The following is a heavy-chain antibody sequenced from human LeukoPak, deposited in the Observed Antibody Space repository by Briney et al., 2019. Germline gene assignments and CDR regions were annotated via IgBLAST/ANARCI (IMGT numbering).Heavy chain of an antibody. CDR3: ATVAAPAGGWFDP. Sequence: PGGSLRLSCAASGFTFSSYWMHWVRQAPGKGLVWVSRINSDGSSTSYADSVKGRFTISRDNAKNTLYLQMNSLRAEDTAVYYCATVAAPAGGWFDPWGQGTLVTVSS. D-gene: IGHD6-19*01. V-gene: IGHV3-74*01. CDR2: INSDGSST. CDR1: GFTFSSYW. J-gene: IGHJ5*02.